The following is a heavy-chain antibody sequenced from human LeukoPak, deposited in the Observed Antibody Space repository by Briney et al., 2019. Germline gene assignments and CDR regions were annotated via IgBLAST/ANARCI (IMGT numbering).Heavy chain of an antibody. J-gene: IGHJ4*02. D-gene: IGHD3-22*01. CDR2: IIPIFGTA. CDR1: GYTFTSYY. Sequence: GASVKVSCKASGYTFTSYYMHWVRQAPGQGLEWMGGIIPIFGTANYAQKFQGRVTITADESTSTAYMELSSLRSEDTAVYYCARSHPQNYYDSSGYYVSFDYWGQGTLVTVSS. CDR3: ARSHPQNYYDSSGYYVSFDY. V-gene: IGHV1-69*13.